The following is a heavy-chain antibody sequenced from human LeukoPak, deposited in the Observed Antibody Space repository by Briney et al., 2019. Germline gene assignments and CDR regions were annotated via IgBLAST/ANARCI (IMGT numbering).Heavy chain of an antibody. J-gene: IGHJ5*02. D-gene: IGHD3-22*01. V-gene: IGHV3-23*01. Sequence: QAGGSLRLSCAASGFTFGSYGMSWVRQAPGKGLEWVSAISGSGGSTYYADSVKGRFTISRDNSKNTMYLQMNSLRAEDTAVYYCAKEEQRPLIRITMIVVVRKGWFDPWGQGTLVTVSS. CDR3: AKEEQRPLIRITMIVVVRKGWFDP. CDR2: ISGSGGST. CDR1: GFTFGSYG.